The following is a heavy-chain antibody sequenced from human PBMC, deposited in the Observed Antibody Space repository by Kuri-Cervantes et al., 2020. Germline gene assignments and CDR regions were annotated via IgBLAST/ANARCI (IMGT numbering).Heavy chain of an antibody. CDR1: GGPISSGGHY. CDR2: IYYSGSS. D-gene: IGHD6-19*01. CDR3: ALAVAGNIDY. V-gene: IGHV4-31*03. J-gene: IGHJ4*02. Sequence: LRLSCTVSGGPISSGGHYWSWIRQHPVKGLEWIGYIYYSGSSYYNPSLKSRVTISVDTSKNQFSLKLSSLTPADTAVYYCALAVAGNIDYWGQGTLVTVSS.